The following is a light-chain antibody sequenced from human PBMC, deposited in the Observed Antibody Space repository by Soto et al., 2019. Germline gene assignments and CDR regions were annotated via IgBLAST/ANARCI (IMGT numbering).Light chain of an antibody. CDR2: WAS. V-gene: IGKV4-1*01. CDR3: QQYESTPPT. Sequence: DIVMTQSPDSLAVCLGERATINCKSSQSVLYSSNNKNYLAWYQQRPGQPPKLLIYWASTRESGVPDRFSGSGSGTDFTLTITSLQAEDVALYYCQQYESTPPTFGQGTKLEIK. CDR1: QSVLYSSNNKNY. J-gene: IGKJ2*01.